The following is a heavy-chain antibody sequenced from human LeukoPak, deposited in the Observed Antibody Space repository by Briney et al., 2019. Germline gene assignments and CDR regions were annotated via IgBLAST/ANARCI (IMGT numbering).Heavy chain of an antibody. J-gene: IGHJ3*01. CDR1: GGSTSSHF. D-gene: IGHD3-16*01. Sequence: PSETLSLTYSVSGGSTSSHFCTWIRQPPGKGLEWLGYVYNTGSTNYNPSLQSRVTMTLDASNNQFYLKLTSVTAADTAVYFCARDDYAVFDAFDVWCQGTVVTVSS. CDR3: ARDDYAVFDAFDV. CDR2: VYNTGST. V-gene: IGHV4-4*08.